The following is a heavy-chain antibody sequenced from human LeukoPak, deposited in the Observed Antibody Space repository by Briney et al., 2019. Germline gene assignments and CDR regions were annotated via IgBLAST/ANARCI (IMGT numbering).Heavy chain of an antibody. J-gene: IGHJ5*02. CDR1: GGSISSYY. Sequence: SETLSLTCTVSGGSISSYYWSWIRQPPGKGLEWIGYIYYSGSTNYNPSLKSRVTISVDTSKNQFSLKLSSVTAADTAVYYCAREWTMVRGVIGYNWFDPWGQGTLVTVSS. D-gene: IGHD3-10*01. CDR3: AREWTMVRGVIGYNWFDP. CDR2: IYYSGST. V-gene: IGHV4-59*01.